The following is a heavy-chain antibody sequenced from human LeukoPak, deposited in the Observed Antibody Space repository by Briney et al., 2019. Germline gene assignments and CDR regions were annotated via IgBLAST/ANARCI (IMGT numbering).Heavy chain of an antibody. CDR2: IIPIFGTA. V-gene: IGHV1-69*13. CDR1: GGTFSSYA. Sequence: ASVKVSCKASGGTFSSYAISWVRQAPGQGLEWMGGIIPIFGTANYTQKFQGRVTITADESTSTAYMELSSLRSEDTAVYYCARRSGWYTHEYFDYWGQGTLVTVSS. D-gene: IGHD6-19*01. J-gene: IGHJ4*02. CDR3: ARRSGWYTHEYFDY.